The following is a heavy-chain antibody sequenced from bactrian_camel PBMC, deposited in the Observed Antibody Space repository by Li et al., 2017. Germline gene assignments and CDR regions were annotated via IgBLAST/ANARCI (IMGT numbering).Heavy chain of an antibody. CDR1: GYTGSTYC. CDR2: IYNGGSRP. Sequence: VQLVESGGGSVQAGGSLRLSCAASGYTGSTYCMSWFRQGPGKEREGVAVIYNGGSRPSYADSVKGRFTITRDNAKKTLNLQMNNLKTEDTARYFCAACLEALGWDRYNHTYWGQGTQVTVS. V-gene: IGHV3S42*01. D-gene: IGHD2*01. CDR3: AACLEALGWDRYNHTY. J-gene: IGHJ4*01.